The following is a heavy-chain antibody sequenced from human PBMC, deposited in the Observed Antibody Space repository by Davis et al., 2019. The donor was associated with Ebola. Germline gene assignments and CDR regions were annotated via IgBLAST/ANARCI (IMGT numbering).Heavy chain of an antibody. CDR2: IDPRYSET. Sequence: GESLKISCTGSGYSFTSYWIGWVRQMPGKGLEWMGIIDPRYSETRYSPSLQGQVTFSVDKANSTAYLQWSSLKASDTAMYYCVRRGDGYNYHFDSWGQGTRVTVSS. CDR3: VRRGDGYNYHFDS. D-gene: IGHD5-24*01. J-gene: IGHJ4*02. V-gene: IGHV5-51*01. CDR1: GYSFTSYW.